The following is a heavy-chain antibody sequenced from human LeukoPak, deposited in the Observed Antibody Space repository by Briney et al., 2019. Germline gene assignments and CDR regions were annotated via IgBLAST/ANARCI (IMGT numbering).Heavy chain of an antibody. D-gene: IGHD6-6*01. V-gene: IGHV3-23*01. J-gene: IGHJ5*02. CDR2: ISGSGGST. CDR1: GFTFSSYA. Sequence: PGGSLRLSCAASGFTFSSYAMSWVRQAPGKGLEWVSAISGSGGSTYYADSVKGRFTISRDNSKNTLYLQMNSLRAEDTAVYYCAKDREQLVLYGDNRFDPWGQGTLVTVSS. CDR3: AKDREQLVLYGDNRFDP.